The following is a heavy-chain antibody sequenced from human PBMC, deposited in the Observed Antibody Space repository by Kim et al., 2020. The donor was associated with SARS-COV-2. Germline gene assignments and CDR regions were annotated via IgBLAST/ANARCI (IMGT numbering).Heavy chain of an antibody. J-gene: IGHJ4*02. V-gene: IGHV3-43*01. D-gene: IGHD3-10*01. Sequence: ADTVKGKFTISRDNRKNSLYLQMNSLRSGDTAFYYCAEARADGSGSYFDYWGQGTLVTVSS. CDR3: AEARADGSGSYFDY.